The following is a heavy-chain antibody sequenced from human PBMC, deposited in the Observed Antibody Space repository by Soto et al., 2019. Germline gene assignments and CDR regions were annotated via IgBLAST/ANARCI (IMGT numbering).Heavy chain of an antibody. Sequence: QMQLVQSGPEVKKPGTSVKVSCKASGFTFTSSAMQWVRQARGQRLEWIGWIVVGSGNTNYAQKFQERVTITRDMSKSTAYMELSSLRAEDTAVYYCAARYYESSGPGAFDIWGQGTMVTVSS. J-gene: IGHJ3*02. CDR2: IVVGSGNT. CDR3: AARYYESSGPGAFDI. D-gene: IGHD3-22*01. V-gene: IGHV1-58*02. CDR1: GFTFTSSA.